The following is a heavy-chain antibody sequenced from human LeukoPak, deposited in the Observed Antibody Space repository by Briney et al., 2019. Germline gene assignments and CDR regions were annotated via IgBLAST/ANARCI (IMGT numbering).Heavy chain of an antibody. CDR3: ARDARQLWLLGLRSAYYYYYMDV. Sequence: PGESLRLSCAASGFTFSSYAMHWVRQAPGKGLEWVAVISYDGSNKYYADSVKGRFTISRDNSKNTLYLQMNSLRAEDTAVYYCARDARQLWLLGLRSAYYYYYMDVWGKGTTVTVSS. CDR2: ISYDGSNK. D-gene: IGHD5-18*01. CDR1: GFTFSSYA. V-gene: IGHV3-30*04. J-gene: IGHJ6*03.